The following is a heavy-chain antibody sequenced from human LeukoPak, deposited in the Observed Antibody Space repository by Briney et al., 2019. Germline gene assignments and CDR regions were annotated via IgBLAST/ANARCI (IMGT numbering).Heavy chain of an antibody. V-gene: IGHV3-30*02. CDR2: IRYDGSIK. J-gene: IGHJ5*02. CDR3: AQDLLKFGDSLNWFDP. CDR1: GFTFNTYG. D-gene: IGHD4-17*01. Sequence: PGGSLRLSCAASGFTFNTYGMHWVRQAPGKGLEWVAFIRYDGSIKYYADSVKGRFTISRDNSKKTLYSQMKSLRVEDTAVLYCAQDLLKFGDSLNWFDPWGQGTLVTVSS.